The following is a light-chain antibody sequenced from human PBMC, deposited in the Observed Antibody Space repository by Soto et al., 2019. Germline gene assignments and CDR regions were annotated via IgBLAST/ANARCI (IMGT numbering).Light chain of an antibody. J-gene: IGLJ2*01. CDR2: GNS. CDR3: QSYDSRLSGWV. V-gene: IGLV1-40*01. Sequence: QSVLTQPPSVSGAPGQIITISCTGSSSNIGANFDVHWYQQLPGTAPKLLIYGNSNRPSGVPDRFSGSKSGTSASLAITGLQAEDEADYYCQSYDSRLSGWVFGGGTKLTVL. CDR1: SSNIGANFD.